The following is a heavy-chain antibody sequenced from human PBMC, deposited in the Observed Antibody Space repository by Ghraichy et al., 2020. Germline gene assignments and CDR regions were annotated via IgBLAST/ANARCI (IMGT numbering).Heavy chain of an antibody. CDR2: ISGGRSSV. J-gene: IGHJ4*02. CDR1: GFTFTTYG. V-gene: IGHV3-21*01. D-gene: IGHD6-13*01. CDR3: ARKKPASGTVRYFDD. Sequence: GGSLRLSCSASGFTFTTYGMHWVRQTPGKGLEWVSSISGGRSSVDYADSVRGRFTISRDNAKNSLYLQMNSLRAEDTAVYYCARKKPASGTVRYFDDWGQGTLVTDSS.